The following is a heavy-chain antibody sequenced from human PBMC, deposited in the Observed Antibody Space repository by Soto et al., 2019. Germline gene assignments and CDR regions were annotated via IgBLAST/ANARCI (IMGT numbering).Heavy chain of an antibody. CDR1: GYSFTSYW. J-gene: IGHJ3*02. D-gene: IGHD3-22*01. CDR3: ARGWYYYDSSGYWSTFDI. V-gene: IGHV5-51*01. Sequence: GESLKISWNGSGYSFTSYWIGWVRQMPGKGLEWMGIIYPGDSDTRYSPSFQGQVTISADKSISTAYLQWSSLKASDTAMYYCARGWYYYDSSGYWSTFDIWGQATMVTVSS. CDR2: IYPGDSDT.